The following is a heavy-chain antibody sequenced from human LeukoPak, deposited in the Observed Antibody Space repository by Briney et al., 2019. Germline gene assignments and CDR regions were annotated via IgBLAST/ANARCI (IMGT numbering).Heavy chain of an antibody. CDR3: ARRGYISGQGFRNNWFDP. CDR2: IFYSGST. J-gene: IGHJ5*02. V-gene: IGHV4-39*01. Sequence: PSETLSLTCTVSGGSISSSSFHWGWIRQPPGKGLEWIGTIFYSGSTYYNPSLKSRVTMSVDTSKNQFSLKLSSVTAADTAVYYCARRGYISGQGFRNNWFDPWGQGSLVTVSS. CDR1: GGSISSSSFH. D-gene: IGHD6-19*01.